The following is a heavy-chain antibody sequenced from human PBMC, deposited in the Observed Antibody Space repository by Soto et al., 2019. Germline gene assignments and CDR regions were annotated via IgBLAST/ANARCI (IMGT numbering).Heavy chain of an antibody. D-gene: IGHD3-22*01. CDR1: GFTFSSYA. J-gene: IGHJ5*02. V-gene: IGHV3-23*01. Sequence: GGYLRLSCAASGFTFSSYAMSWVRQAPGKGLEWVSAISGSGGSTYYADSVKGRFTISRDNSKNTLYLQMNSLRAEDTAVYYCAKDGSGYYYGGWFDPWGQGTLVTVSS. CDR3: AKDGSGYYYGGWFDP. CDR2: ISGSGGST.